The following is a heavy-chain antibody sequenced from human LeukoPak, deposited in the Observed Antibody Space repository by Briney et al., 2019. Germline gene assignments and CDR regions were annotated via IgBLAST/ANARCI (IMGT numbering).Heavy chain of an antibody. J-gene: IGHJ4*02. V-gene: IGHV3-23*01. CDR1: GFTFSNYG. CDR3: AKDLLRYSGYDLGPLDY. Sequence: GGSLRLSCAASGFTFSNYGMIWVRQAPGKGLEWVSGISGSGGSSYLADSVKGRFTISRDNSKNTLYLQMNSLRAEDTAVYYCAKDLLRYSGYDLGPLDYWGQGTLVTVS. CDR2: ISGSGGSS. D-gene: IGHD5-12*01.